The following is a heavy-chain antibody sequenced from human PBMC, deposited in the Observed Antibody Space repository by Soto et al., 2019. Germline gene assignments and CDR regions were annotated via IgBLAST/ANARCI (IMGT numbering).Heavy chain of an antibody. CDR2: INSSGGRT. CDR3: VRDRGRGYNYGSDVDY. Sequence: QVRLVQSGPEVKKPGASVKVSCEASGYSFTHYYVHWVRQAPGQGLEWVGIINSSGGRTVYAQNFQGRVTIARDTATSTVYMDLLRLRSEDTALYYCVRDRGRGYNYGSDVDYWGRGTLVTVSS. J-gene: IGHJ4*02. V-gene: IGHV1-46*01. D-gene: IGHD5-18*01. CDR1: GYSFTHYY.